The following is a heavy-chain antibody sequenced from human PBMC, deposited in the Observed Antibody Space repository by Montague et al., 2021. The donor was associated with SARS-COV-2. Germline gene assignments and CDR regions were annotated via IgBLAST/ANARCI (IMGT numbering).Heavy chain of an antibody. D-gene: IGHD3-10*01. CDR1: GFTFSSYG. CDR3: ARDLITMVRGVILESDY. Sequence: SLRLSCAASGFTFSSYGMHWVRQAPGKGLEWVAVIWYDGSNKYYADSVKGRFTISRDNSKNTLYLQMNSLRAEDTAVYYCARDLITMVRGVILESDYWGQGTLVTVFS. V-gene: IGHV3-33*01. CDR2: IWYDGSNK. J-gene: IGHJ4*02.